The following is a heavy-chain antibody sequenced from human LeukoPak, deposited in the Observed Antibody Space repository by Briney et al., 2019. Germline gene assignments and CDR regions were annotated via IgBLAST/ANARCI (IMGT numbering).Heavy chain of an antibody. CDR2: IYYSGST. V-gene: IGHV4-59*01. D-gene: IGHD7-27*01. CDR3: AREYTGVGDAFDI. Sequence: PSETLSLTCAVYGGSFSGYYWSWIRQPPGKGLGWIGYIYYSGSTNYNPSLKSRVTISVDTSKNQFSLKLSSVTAADTAVYYCAREYTGVGDAFDIWGQGTMVTVSS. CDR1: GGSFSGYY. J-gene: IGHJ3*02.